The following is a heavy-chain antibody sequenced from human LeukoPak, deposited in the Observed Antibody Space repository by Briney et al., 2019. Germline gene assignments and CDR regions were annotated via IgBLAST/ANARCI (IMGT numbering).Heavy chain of an antibody. CDR1: GGSISSYY. Sequence: PSETLSLTCIVSGGSISSYYWSWIRQPPGKGLEWIGYIYYSGNTNYNPSLKSRVTISVDTSKNQFSLKLSSVTAADTAVYYCARVFGYCSGGSCDNYFDYWGQGTLVTVSS. CDR3: ARVFGYCSGGSCDNYFDY. D-gene: IGHD2-15*01. J-gene: IGHJ4*02. CDR2: IYYSGNT. V-gene: IGHV4-59*01.